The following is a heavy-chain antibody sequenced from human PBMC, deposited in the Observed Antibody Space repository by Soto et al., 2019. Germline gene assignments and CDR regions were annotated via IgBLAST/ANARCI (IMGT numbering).Heavy chain of an antibody. D-gene: IGHD3-22*01. CDR3: ARVAKYYDSSGYYFKSFDY. V-gene: IGHV3-7*03. J-gene: IGHJ4*02. CDR1: GFTFSSYW. Sequence: GSLRLSCAASGFTFSSYWMSWVRQAPGKGLEWVANIKQDGSEKYYVDSVKGRFTTSRDNAKNSLYLQMNSLRAEDTAVYYCARVAKYYDSSGYYFKSFDYWGQGTLVTVSS. CDR2: IKQDGSEK.